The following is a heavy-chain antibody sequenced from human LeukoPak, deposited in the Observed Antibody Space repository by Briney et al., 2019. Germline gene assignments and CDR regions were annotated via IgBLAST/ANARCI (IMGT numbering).Heavy chain of an antibody. CDR3: ASDPPYTSSSAW. CDR1: GFTFTSTA. J-gene: IGHJ4*02. V-gene: IGHV1-58*01. CDR2: ILVGSGNT. Sequence: EASVTVSCKASGFTFTSTAVQWVRQARGQRLEWIGRILVGSGNTNYAQMFQERVTLTWDVSTSTAYMVLSSLRSEDTAIYYCASDPPYTSSSAWWGQGTLVTVSS. D-gene: IGHD2-2*01.